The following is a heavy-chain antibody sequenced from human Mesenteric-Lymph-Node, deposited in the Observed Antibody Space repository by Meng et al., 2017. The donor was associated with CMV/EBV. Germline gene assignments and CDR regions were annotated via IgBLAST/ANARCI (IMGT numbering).Heavy chain of an antibody. CDR3: ARANLGNFGYYYGMDV. Sequence: GGSLRLSCAASGFTFDDYAMHWVRQAPGKGLEWVSGISWNSGSIGYADSVKGRFTISRDNAKNPLSLQVNSLRAEDTAVYYCARANLGNFGYYYGMDVWGQGTTVTVSS. CDR2: ISWNSGSI. CDR1: GFTFDDYA. D-gene: IGHD3-10*01. J-gene: IGHJ6*02. V-gene: IGHV3-9*01.